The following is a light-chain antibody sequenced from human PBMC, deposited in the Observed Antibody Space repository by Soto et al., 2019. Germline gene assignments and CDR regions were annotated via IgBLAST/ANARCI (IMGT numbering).Light chain of an antibody. CDR3: QQSNSFPLT. CDR1: QGITNW. Sequence: DIQMTQSPSSVSASVGDRVTITCRASQGITNWLAWYQQKPGKAPKLLIYAASGLPSGVPSRFSGSGSGTHFTLTISSLKPEDFATYSCQQSNSFPLTFVGGTKVEIK. CDR2: AAS. V-gene: IGKV1-12*01. J-gene: IGKJ4*01.